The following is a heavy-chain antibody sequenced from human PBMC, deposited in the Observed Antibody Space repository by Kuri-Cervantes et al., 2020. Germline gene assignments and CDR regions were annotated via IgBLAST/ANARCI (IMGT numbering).Heavy chain of an antibody. V-gene: IGHV1-2*02. Sequence: ASVKVSCKASGYTFTSYDINWVRQATGQGLEWMGWINPNSGGTNYAQKFQGRVTMTRDTSISTAYMELSRLGSDDTAVYYCARVGRLGQARGGSWFDPWGQGTLVTVSS. CDR1: GYTFTSYD. CDR2: INPNSGGT. J-gene: IGHJ5*02. CDR3: ARVGRLGQARGGSWFDP. D-gene: IGHD3-10*01.